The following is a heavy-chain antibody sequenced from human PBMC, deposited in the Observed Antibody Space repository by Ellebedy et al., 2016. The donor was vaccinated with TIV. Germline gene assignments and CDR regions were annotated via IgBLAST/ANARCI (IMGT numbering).Heavy chain of an antibody. Sequence: GESLKISXEASGFAFSAYAMYWVRQAPGKGLEWVAGITHGGVNKHYADSVKGRFTVSRDNSNNRLSLQMNGLRIEDTSVYYCARDLRPGSHPLYYGADVWGKGTTVIVSS. CDR2: ITHGGVNK. J-gene: IGHJ6*04. CDR3: ARDLRPGSHPLYYGADV. D-gene: IGHD3-10*01. V-gene: IGHV3-30-3*01. CDR1: GFAFSAYA.